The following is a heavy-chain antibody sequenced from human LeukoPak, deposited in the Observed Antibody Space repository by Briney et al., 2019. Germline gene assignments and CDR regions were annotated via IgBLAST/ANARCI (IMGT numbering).Heavy chain of an antibody. CDR1: GFTFSSYW. CDR2: ISGSGGST. Sequence: GGSLRLSCAASGFTFSSYWMHWVRQAPGKGLEWVSAISGSGGSTYYADSVKGRFTISRDNSKNTLYLQMNSLRAEDTAVYYCAKDAGYCSSTSCYTDYYYYYGMDVWGQGTTVTVSS. CDR3: AKDAGYCSSTSCYTDYYYYYGMDV. V-gene: IGHV3-23*01. J-gene: IGHJ6*02. D-gene: IGHD2-2*02.